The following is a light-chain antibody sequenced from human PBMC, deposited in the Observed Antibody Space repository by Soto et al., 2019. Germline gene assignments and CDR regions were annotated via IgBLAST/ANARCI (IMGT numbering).Light chain of an antibody. CDR3: QQYGSSPPYT. CDR2: GAS. Sequence: EIVLTQSPGTLSLSPGERATLSCRASQSVSSSYLAWYQQKPGQAPRLLIYGASSRATGILDRFSGSGSGTDFTLTISRLEPEDFAVYYCQQYGSSPPYTFGQGTNLEIK. CDR1: QSVSSSY. J-gene: IGKJ2*01. V-gene: IGKV3-20*01.